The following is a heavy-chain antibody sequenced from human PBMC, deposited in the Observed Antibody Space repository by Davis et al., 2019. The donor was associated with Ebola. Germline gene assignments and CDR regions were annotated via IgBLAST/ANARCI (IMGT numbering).Heavy chain of an antibody. Sequence: ASVKVSCKASGDTSNIYKIHWVRQAPGQGLEWMGWINTGNGDTRYSRKFQDRVTITRDTSASTAYMELYSLRSEDTAVYYCATGVKSDGAFDYWDQGTLVTVSS. D-gene: IGHD4-17*01. CDR2: INTGNGDT. CDR1: GDTSNIYK. V-gene: IGHV1-3*04. J-gene: IGHJ4*02. CDR3: ATGVKSDGAFDY.